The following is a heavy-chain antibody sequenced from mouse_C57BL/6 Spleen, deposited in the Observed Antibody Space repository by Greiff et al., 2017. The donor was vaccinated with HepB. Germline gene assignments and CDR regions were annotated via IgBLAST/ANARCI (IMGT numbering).Heavy chain of an antibody. D-gene: IGHD2-3*01. J-gene: IGHJ3*01. V-gene: IGHV1-50*01. CDR1: GYTFTSYW. CDR2: IDPSDSYT. Sequence: QVQLQQPGAELVKPGASVKLSCKASGYTFTSYWMQWVKQRPGQGLEWIGEIDPSDSYTNYNQKFRGKATLTVDTSSSTAYMQLSSLTSEDSAVYYCARKALYDGYCECAYWGQGTRVTVSA. CDR3: ARKALYDGYCECAY.